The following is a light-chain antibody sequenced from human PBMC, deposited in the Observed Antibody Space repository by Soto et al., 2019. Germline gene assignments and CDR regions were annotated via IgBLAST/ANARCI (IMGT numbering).Light chain of an antibody. CDR1: SSNIGSNT. J-gene: IGLJ7*01. CDR3: AAWDDSLNGAV. V-gene: IGLV1-44*01. Sequence: QPVLTQPPSASGTPGQRVTISCSGSSSNIGSNTVNWYQQLPGTAPKLLIYSNNQRPSGVPDRFSGSKSGTSASLAISGRQSEDEADCYCAAWDDSLNGAVFGGGTQLTVL. CDR2: SNN.